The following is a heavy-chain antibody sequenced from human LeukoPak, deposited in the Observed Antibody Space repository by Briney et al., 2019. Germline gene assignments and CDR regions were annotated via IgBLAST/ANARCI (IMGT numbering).Heavy chain of an antibody. CDR2: INTDGSST. J-gene: IGHJ6*02. D-gene: IGHD6-13*01. Sequence: GGSLRLSCAASGFTLSSFWLHWVRQAPGKGLVWVSRINTDGSSTNYADSVKGRFTISRDNAKNTLYLQMNSLRAEDTAVYYCATQQRYGLDVWGQGTTVTVSS. V-gene: IGHV3-74*01. CDR1: GFTLSSFW. CDR3: ATQQRYGLDV.